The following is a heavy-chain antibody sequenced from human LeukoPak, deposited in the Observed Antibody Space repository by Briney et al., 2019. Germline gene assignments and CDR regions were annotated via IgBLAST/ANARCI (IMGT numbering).Heavy chain of an antibody. CDR3: ARGWGIVVVVAAANWFDP. V-gene: IGHV1-46*01. J-gene: IGHJ5*02. D-gene: IGHD2-15*01. Sequence: GASVKVSCKASGYTFTSYYMHWVRQAPGQGLEWMGIINPSGGSTSYAQKFQGRVTMTRDTSTSTVYVELSSLRSEDTAVYYCARGWGIVVVVAAANWFDPWGQGTLVTVSS. CDR2: INPSGGST. CDR1: GYTFTSYY.